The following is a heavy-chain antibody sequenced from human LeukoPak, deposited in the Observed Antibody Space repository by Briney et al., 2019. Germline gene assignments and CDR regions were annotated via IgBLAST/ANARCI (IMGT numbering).Heavy chain of an antibody. CDR1: GGSVSSGSYY. CDR2: IYFSGST. J-gene: IGHJ3*02. CDR3: ASGMNSGYDGGELVDAFDI. V-gene: IGHV4-61*01. D-gene: IGHD5-12*01. Sequence: SETLSLTSTVSGGSVSSGSYYWSWTRQPPGKGLEWIGYIYFSGSTNYNPSLKSRVTISVDTSKNQFSLNLSSVTAADTAVYYCASGMNSGYDGGELVDAFDIWGQGTMVTVSS.